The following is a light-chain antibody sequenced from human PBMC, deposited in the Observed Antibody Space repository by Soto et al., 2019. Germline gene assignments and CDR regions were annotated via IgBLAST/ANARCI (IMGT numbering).Light chain of an antibody. CDR2: EGS. CDR3: CSYAGSSTYV. V-gene: IGLV2-23*01. Sequence: QSALTQPASVSGSPGQSITISCTGTSSDVGNYNLVSWYQQHPGKAPKLMIYEGSKRPSGVSNRFSGPKSGNTASLTISILQAEDEADYYCCSYAGSSTYVFGTGTQLTVL. J-gene: IGLJ1*01. CDR1: SSDVGNYNL.